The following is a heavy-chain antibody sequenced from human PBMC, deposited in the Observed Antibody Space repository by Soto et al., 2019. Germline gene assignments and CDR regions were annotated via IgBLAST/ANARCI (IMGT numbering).Heavy chain of an antibody. CDR3: AKETLLNWFDP. J-gene: IGHJ5*02. CDR2: ITGSGDTT. V-gene: IGHV3-23*01. CDR1: RFTFSTYA. Sequence: PGGSLRLSCAASRFTFSTYAMSWVRQAPGEGLEWVSAITGSGDTTYYADSVKGRFTISRDNSKNTLYLQINSLRAEDTAIFYCAKETLLNWFDPWGQGTQVTVSS. D-gene: IGHD2-15*01.